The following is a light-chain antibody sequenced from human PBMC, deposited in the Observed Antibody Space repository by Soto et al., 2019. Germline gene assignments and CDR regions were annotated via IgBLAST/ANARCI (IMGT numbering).Light chain of an antibody. CDR2: SNN. CDR3: ATWDDSLNGWV. J-gene: IGLJ3*02. Sequence: QSVLTQPPSASGTPGQRVTISCSGSSSNIGTNTVNWYQHLPGTAPKLLIYSNNQRPSGVPDRFFGSKSGTSASLAISGLQSEDEADYYCATWDDSLNGWVFGGGTKLTVL. CDR1: SSNIGTNT. V-gene: IGLV1-44*01.